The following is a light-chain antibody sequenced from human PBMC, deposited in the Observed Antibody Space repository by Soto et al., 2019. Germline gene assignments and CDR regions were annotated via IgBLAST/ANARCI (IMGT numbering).Light chain of an antibody. CDR1: QSVSSSY. V-gene: IGKV3-20*01. J-gene: IGKJ3*01. CDR2: GAS. CDR3: QQYGSSRGIT. Sequence: EIVLTQSPGTLSLSPGERATLSCRASQSVSSSYLAWYQQKPGQAPRLLIYGASSRATGIPDRFSGSGSGTDFTLTISRLEPDDFAVYYCQQYGSSRGITFGPGTKVDIK.